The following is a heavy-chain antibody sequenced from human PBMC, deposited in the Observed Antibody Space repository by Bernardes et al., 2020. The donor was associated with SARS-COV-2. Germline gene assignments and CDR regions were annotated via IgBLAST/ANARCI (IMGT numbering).Heavy chain of an antibody. V-gene: IGHV4-34*01. J-gene: IGHJ4*02. D-gene: IGHD1-26*01. CDR1: GGSFSGYF. CDR3: ATTRTRSSPVRRELGGVAY. CDR2: INHRGST. Sequence: SETLSLTCAVYGGSFSGYFFRQPPGKGLEWIGEINHRGSTNYSPSLKSRVTISVDTSKNQFSLKLSSVTAADTAVYYCATTRTRSSPVRRELGGVAYWGQGTLVTVSS.